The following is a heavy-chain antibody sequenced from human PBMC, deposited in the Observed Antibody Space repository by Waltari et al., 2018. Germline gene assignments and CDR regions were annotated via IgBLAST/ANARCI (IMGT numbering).Heavy chain of an antibody. CDR3: ARDYCDRTNCHGMDV. CDR2: MSYNGRNI. J-gene: IGHJ6*02. CDR1: GFSFSSYA. V-gene: IGHV3-30*04. Sequence: QAQLVESGGGVVQPGRSLRLSCAASGFSFSSYAMHWVRQAPGKGLEWVAVMSYNGRNIYYVDSVKGRFTISRDNSKKMLYMQMNSLRTEDMAVYYCARDYCDRTNCHGMDVWGQGTTVTVS. D-gene: IGHD3-22*01.